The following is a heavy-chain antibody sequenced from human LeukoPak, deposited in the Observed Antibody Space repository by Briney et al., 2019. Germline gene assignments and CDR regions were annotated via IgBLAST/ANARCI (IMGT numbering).Heavy chain of an antibody. CDR3: ARSGYWNYDFWSGYSIRYFDY. CDR2: ISSSSSYI. J-gene: IGHJ4*02. V-gene: IGHV3-21*01. Sequence: GGSLRLSCAASGVAVSNNYMNWVRQAPGKGLEWVSSISSSSSYIYYADSVKGRFTISRDNAKNSLYLQMNSLRAEDTAVYYCARSGYWNYDFWSGYSIRYFDYWGQGTLVTVSS. D-gene: IGHD3-3*01. CDR1: GVAVSNNY.